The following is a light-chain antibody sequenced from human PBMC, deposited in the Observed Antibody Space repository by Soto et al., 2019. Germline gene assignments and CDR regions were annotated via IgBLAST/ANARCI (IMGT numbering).Light chain of an antibody. CDR3: QQYVTTPRT. CDR1: QTVAYTS. V-gene: IGKV3-20*01. Sequence: EIVLTQSPGILSLSPGARATLSFRASQTVAYTSLAWYQQRPRQSPRLLIYGTSTSATGTPDRFIGSGSGTAFTLTFSRVEPEDFAVYYCQQYVTTPRTGGQGTEVE. CDR2: GTS. J-gene: IGKJ1*01.